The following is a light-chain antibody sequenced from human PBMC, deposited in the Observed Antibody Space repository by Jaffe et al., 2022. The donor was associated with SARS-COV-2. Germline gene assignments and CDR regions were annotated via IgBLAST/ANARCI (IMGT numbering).Light chain of an antibody. J-gene: IGKJ2*02. Sequence: EIVMTQSPGTLSVSPGERATLSCRASQSVSSNLAWYQQKPGQAPRLVIYGASTRATGIPARFSASGSGTEFTLTISSLQSEDFAVYYCLQHSAWPCTFGQGTKLEIK. CDR3: LQHSAWPCT. V-gene: IGKV3-15*01. CDR1: QSVSSN. CDR2: GAS.